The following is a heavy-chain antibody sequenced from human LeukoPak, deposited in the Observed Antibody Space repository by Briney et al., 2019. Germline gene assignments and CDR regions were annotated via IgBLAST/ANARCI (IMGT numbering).Heavy chain of an antibody. D-gene: IGHD2-15*01. J-gene: IGHJ5*02. CDR2: INHSGST. CDR3: ARLLAANPYNWFDP. V-gene: IGHV4-34*01. Sequence: SETLSLTCAVYGGSFSGYYWSWIRQPPGKGLEWIGEINHSGSTNYNPSLKSRVTISVDTPKNQFSLKLSSVTAADTAVYYCARLLAANPYNWFDPWGQGTLVTVSS. CDR1: GGSFSGYY.